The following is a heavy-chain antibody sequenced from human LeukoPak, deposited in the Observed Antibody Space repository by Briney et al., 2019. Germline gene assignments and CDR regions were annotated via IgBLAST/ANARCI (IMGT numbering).Heavy chain of an antibody. CDR3: GKVDRDIVIIGGGGIDY. CDR1: GFTFSDYY. V-gene: IGHV3-11*01. D-gene: IGHD2-8*01. J-gene: IGHJ4*02. Sequence: GGSLRLSCAASGFTFSDYYMSWIRQAPGKGLEWVSYISSSGSTIYYADSVKGRFTISRDNAKNSLYLQMNSLRAEDTAVYYCGKVDRDIVIIGGGGIDYWGQGTLVTVSS. CDR2: ISSSGSTI.